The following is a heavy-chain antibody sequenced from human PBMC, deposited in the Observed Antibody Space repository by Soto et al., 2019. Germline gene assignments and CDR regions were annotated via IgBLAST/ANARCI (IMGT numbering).Heavy chain of an antibody. CDR2: ISYDGSNK. Sequence: PGGSLRLSCAASGFTFSSYAMHWVRQAPGKGLEWVAVISYDGSNKYYADSVKGRFTISRDNSKNTLYLQMNSLRAEDTAVYYCARVEVDIVATTNFDYWGQGTLVTVSS. J-gene: IGHJ4*02. D-gene: IGHD5-12*01. CDR3: ARVEVDIVATTNFDY. CDR1: GFTFSSYA. V-gene: IGHV3-30-3*01.